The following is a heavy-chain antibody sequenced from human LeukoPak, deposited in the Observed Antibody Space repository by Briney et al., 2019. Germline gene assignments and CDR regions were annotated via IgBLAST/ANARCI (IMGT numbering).Heavy chain of an antibody. J-gene: IGHJ4*02. CDR3: ARLRAARRSHFDY. V-gene: IGHV3-74*01. Sequence: GGSLRLSCAASGFTFSSYWMHWVRQAAGKGLVWVSRINSDGSSTSYAASVKGRFTISRDNAKNTLYLQMSSLRAEETAVYYCARLRAARRSHFDYWGQGTLVSVPS. CDR2: INSDGSST. CDR1: GFTFSSYW. D-gene: IGHD6-13*01.